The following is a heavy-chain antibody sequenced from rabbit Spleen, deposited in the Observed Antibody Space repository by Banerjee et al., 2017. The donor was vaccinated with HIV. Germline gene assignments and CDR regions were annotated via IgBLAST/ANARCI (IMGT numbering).Heavy chain of an antibody. J-gene: IGHJ4*01. CDR1: GFSFSSSYW. CDR3: ARDLVAVIGWNFSL. V-gene: IGHV1S40*01. D-gene: IGHD1-1*01. CDR2: IYTNSGST. Sequence: QSLEESGGDLVKPGASLTLTCTASGFSFSSSYWICWVRQAPGKGLEWIACIYTNSGSTYYASWAKGRFTISKTSSTTVTLQMTSLTAADTATYFCARDLVAVIGWNFSLWGPGTLVTVS.